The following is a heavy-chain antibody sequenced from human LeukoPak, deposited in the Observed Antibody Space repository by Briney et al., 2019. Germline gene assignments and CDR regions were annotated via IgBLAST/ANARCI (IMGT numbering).Heavy chain of an antibody. J-gene: IGHJ3*02. CDR1: GFTFSSYS. CDR2: ISSSSSAM. D-gene: IGHD4-23*01. V-gene: IGHV3-48*04. Sequence: GGSLRLSCAASGFTFSSYSMSWVRQAPGKGLEWVSYISSSSSAMYYADSMKGRFTISRDNAKNTLYLQMNSLRAEDTAMYYCARDKYGGNSNAFDIWGQGTMVTVSS. CDR3: ARDKYGGNSNAFDI.